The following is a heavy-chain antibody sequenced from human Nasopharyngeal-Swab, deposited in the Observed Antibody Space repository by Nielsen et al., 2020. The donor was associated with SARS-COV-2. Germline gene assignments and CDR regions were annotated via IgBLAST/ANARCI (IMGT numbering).Heavy chain of an antibody. Sequence: WIRQPPGKGLEWIGYIYYSGSTKYNPSLKSRVTISVDTSKNQFSLKLSSVTAADTAVYYCARGYCSGGSCYRYYYYYYMDV. D-gene: IGHD2-15*01. CDR2: IYYSGST. CDR3: ARGYCSGGSCYRYYYYYYMDV. J-gene: IGHJ6*03. V-gene: IGHV4-59*01.